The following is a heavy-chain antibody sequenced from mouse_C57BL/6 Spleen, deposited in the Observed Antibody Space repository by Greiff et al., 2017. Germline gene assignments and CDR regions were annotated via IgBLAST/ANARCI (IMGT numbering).Heavy chain of an antibody. V-gene: IGHV1-69*01. D-gene: IGHD4-1*01. CDR1: GYTFTSYW. J-gene: IGHJ3*01. CDR2: IDPSDSYT. Sequence: QVQLQQSGAELVMPGASVKLSCKASGYTFTSYWMHWVKQRPGQGLEWIGEIDPSDSYTNYNQKFKGKSTLTVDKSSSTAYMQLSSLTSEDSAVYYCARRGLGSWFAYWGQGTLVTVSA. CDR3: ARRGLGSWFAY.